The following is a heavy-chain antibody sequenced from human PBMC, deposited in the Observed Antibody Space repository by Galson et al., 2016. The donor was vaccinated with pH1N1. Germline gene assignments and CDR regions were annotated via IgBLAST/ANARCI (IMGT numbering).Heavy chain of an antibody. V-gene: IGHV1-69*02. CDR1: GGTLSRHT. CDR2: ILPIVGIT. J-gene: IGHJ6*02. Sequence: SVKVSCKASGGTLSRHTISWVRQAPGQGLEWMARILPIVGITNYAQSLQGRVTIIADRSTNTVPMELSALTSADTAGAYCATASGSSGMDVWDHGTPVTVSS. D-gene: IGHD3-10*01. CDR3: ATASGSSGMDV.